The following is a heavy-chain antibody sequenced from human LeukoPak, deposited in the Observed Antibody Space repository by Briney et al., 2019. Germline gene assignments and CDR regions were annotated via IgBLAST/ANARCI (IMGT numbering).Heavy chain of an antibody. D-gene: IGHD2-15*01. CDR3: AKDACSGGSCYFDY. J-gene: IGHJ4*02. CDR1: GFTFSSYG. CDR2: IWYDGSNK. V-gene: IGHV3-33*06. Sequence: PGRSLRLSCAASGFTFSSYGMHWVRQAPGKGLEWVAVIWYDGSNKYYADSVKGRFTISRDNSKNSLYLQMNSLRAEDTALYYCAKDACSGGSCYFDYWGQGTLVTVSS.